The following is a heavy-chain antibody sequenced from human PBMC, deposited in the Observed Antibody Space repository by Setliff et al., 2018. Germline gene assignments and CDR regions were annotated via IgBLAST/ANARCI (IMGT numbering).Heavy chain of an antibody. CDR3: AREVVDRVSTAWYFDL. V-gene: IGHV3-48*01. D-gene: IGHD5-12*01. CDR1: GFTFSGYS. CDR2: ISGSSHII. Sequence: GGSLRLSCAASGFTFSGYSMNWVRQAPGKGLEWVSDISGSSHIISYADSVKGRFTISRENAKNSLYLQMNSLRVGDTAVYYCAREVVDRVSTAWYFDLWGRGTLVTVSS. J-gene: IGHJ2*01.